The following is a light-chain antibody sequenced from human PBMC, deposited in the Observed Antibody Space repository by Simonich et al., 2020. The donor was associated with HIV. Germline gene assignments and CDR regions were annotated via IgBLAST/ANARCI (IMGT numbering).Light chain of an antibody. J-gene: IGKJ4*01. CDR1: QSLLHSNGYDY. Sequence: DIVMTQSPLSLPVPPGETASISCRSSQSLLHSNGYDYLDWYLQKPGQSPQLLIYLGSNRASGVPDRFSGSGSGTDFTLKISRVEAEDVGVYYCMQALQTPATFGGGTKVEIK. V-gene: IGKV2-28*01. CDR2: LGS. CDR3: MQALQTPAT.